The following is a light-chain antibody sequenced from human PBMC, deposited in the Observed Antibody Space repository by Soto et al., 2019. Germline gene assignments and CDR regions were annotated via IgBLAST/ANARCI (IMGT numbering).Light chain of an antibody. CDR3: QQYNSYST. J-gene: IGKJ1*01. CDR2: DAS. CDR1: QSISTW. Sequence: DIQMTQSPSTLSASVGDRVTITCRASQSISTWLAWYRQKPGKAPKLLIYDASSLESGVPSRFSGSGSGTEFTLTISSLQPEDFASYYCQQYNSYSTFGQGTKVDI. V-gene: IGKV1-5*01.